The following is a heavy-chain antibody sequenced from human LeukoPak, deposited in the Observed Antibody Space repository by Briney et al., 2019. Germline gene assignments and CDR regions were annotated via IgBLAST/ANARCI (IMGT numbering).Heavy chain of an antibody. D-gene: IGHD6-13*01. CDR2: IYPGDSDT. V-gene: IGHV5-51*01. Sequence: GESLKISCKGSGYSFTSYWIGWVRQMPGKGLEWMGIIYPGDSDTRYSPSFQGQVTISADKSISTAYLQWSSLKASDTAIYYCARSYSSSWSGFDPWGQGTLVTVSS. J-gene: IGHJ5*02. CDR3: ARSYSSSWSGFDP. CDR1: GYSFTSYW.